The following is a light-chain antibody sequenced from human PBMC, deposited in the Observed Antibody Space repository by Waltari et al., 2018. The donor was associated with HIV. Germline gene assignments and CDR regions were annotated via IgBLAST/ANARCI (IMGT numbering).Light chain of an antibody. CDR3: SSYTSSSTRV. Sequence: QSALTQPASVSGSPGQPITISCTGTSGDVGGYDYVPWYQQHPGKAPKLMIYDVSNRPSGVSNRFSGSKSGNTASLIISGLQAEDEADYYCSSYTSSSTRVFGTGTAVTVV. CDR1: SGDVGGYDY. V-gene: IGLV2-14*03. CDR2: DVS. J-gene: IGLJ1*01.